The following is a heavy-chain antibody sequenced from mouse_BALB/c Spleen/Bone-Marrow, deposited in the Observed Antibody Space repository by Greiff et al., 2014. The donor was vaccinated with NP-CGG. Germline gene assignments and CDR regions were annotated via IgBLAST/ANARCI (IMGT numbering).Heavy chain of an antibody. CDR2: ITGGGTT. J-gene: IGHJ4*01. D-gene: IGHD1-2*01. CDR1: GITVSSYT. Sequence: DVQLVESGGGLVKPGESLKFSCAASGITVSSYTMSWVRQTPEKRLEWVASITGGGTTYYPDSVKGRFTISRDNARYILYLQVSSLRSEDTAIYYCARHYGYVDAMDYWGQGTSVTVSS. V-gene: IGHV5-6-5*01. CDR3: ARHYGYVDAMDY.